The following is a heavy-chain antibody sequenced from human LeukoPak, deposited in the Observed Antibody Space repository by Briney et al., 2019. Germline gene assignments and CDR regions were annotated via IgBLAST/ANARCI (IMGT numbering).Heavy chain of an antibody. Sequence: GASVKVSCKASGGTFNSYAISWVRQAPGQGLEWMGRIIPILGIANYAQKFQGRVTITADKSTSTAYMELSSLRSEDTAVYYCARDRLMAAAGGQTTDYWGQGTLVTVSS. J-gene: IGHJ4*02. D-gene: IGHD6-13*01. CDR2: IIPILGIA. CDR1: GGTFNSYA. CDR3: ARDRLMAAAGGQTTDY. V-gene: IGHV1-69*04.